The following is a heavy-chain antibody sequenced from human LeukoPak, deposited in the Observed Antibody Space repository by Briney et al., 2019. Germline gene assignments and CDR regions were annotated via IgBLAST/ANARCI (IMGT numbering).Heavy chain of an antibody. Sequence: GGSLRLSCAASGFTFSSYGMHWVRQAPGQGLEWMGWIYPYSGDTNYAQNFQGRVTMTRDTSISTAYMELSSLKSDDTAVYYCARDRNSGSSLDIWGQGTMLTVSS. V-gene: IGHV1-2*02. CDR1: GFTFSSYG. J-gene: IGHJ3*02. CDR2: IYPYSGDT. CDR3: ARDRNSGSSLDI. D-gene: IGHD6-6*01.